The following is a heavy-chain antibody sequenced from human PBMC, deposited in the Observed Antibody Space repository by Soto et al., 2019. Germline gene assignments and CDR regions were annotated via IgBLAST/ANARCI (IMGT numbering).Heavy chain of an antibody. D-gene: IGHD6-13*01. CDR3: ARYSSRQQLSEGGNSGMDV. J-gene: IGHJ6*02. Sequence: QVQLQESGPGLVKPSQTLSLTCTVSGGSISSSGYYWSWIRQHPGKGLEWIGYIYYSGSTYYNPSLESRVTISVDTSKNQFSLKLSSVTAADTAVYYCARYSSRQQLSEGGNSGMDVWGQGTTVTVSS. V-gene: IGHV4-31*03. CDR1: GGSISSSGYY. CDR2: IYYSGST.